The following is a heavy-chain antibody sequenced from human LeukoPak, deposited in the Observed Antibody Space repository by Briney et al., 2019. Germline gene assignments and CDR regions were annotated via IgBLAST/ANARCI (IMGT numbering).Heavy chain of an antibody. Sequence: PSETLSLTCTVSGGSVSSGSYYWSWIRQPPGKGLEWIGYIYYSGSTNYNPSLKSRVTISVDTSKNQFSLKLSSVTAADTAVYYCATVRPVYWYFDLWGRGTLVTVSS. CDR1: GGSVSSGSYY. V-gene: IGHV4-61*01. CDR2: IYYSGST. D-gene: IGHD4-17*01. J-gene: IGHJ2*01. CDR3: ATVRPVYWYFDL.